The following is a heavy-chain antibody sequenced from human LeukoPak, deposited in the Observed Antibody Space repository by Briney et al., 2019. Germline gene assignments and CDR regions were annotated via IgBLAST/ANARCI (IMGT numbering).Heavy chain of an antibody. V-gene: IGHV3-74*01. CDR2: INSDGSST. CDR1: GFTFSSYW. D-gene: IGHD4-11*01. Sequence: GGSLRLSCAASGFTFSSYWMHWVRQAPGKGLVWVSRINSDGSSTSYADSVKGRFTISRDNAKNTLYLQMNSLRAEDTAVYYCARENTTATPPLFYYYYMDVWGKGTTVTVSS. J-gene: IGHJ6*03. CDR3: ARENTTATPPLFYYYYMDV.